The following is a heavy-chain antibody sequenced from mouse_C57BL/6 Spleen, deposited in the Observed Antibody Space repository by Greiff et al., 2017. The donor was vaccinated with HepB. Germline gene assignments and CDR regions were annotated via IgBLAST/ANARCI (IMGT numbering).Heavy chain of an antibody. J-gene: IGHJ4*01. D-gene: IGHD1-1*01. CDR2: IDPETGGT. CDR1: GYTFTDYE. V-gene: IGHV1-15*01. CDR3: TREPYYYGSSYAMDY. Sequence: QVQLKQSGAELVRPGASVTLSCKASGYTFTDYEMHWVKQTPVHGLEWIGAIDPETGGTAYNQKFKGKAILTADKSSSTAYMELRSLTSEDSAVYYCTREPYYYGSSYAMDYWGQGTSVTVSS.